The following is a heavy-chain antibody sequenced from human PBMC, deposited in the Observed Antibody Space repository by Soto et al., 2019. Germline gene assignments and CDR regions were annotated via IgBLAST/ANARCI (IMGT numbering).Heavy chain of an antibody. CDR3: ASCGGGDCFSSL. D-gene: IGHD2-21*02. CDR2: IYHSGST. J-gene: IGHJ4*02. Sequence: SETLSLTCAVSGGSISSSNWWSWVRQPPGKGLEWIGEIYHSGSTNYNPSLKSRVTISVDKSKNQFSLKLSSVTAADTAVYYCASCGGGDCFSSLWGQGTLVTVSS. CDR1: GGSISSSNW. V-gene: IGHV4-4*02.